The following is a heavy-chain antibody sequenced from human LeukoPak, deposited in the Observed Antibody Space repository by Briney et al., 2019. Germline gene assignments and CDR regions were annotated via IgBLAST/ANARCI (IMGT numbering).Heavy chain of an antibody. CDR3: TRLRTGGINHSFDAFDI. CDR2: IRSKANSYAT. J-gene: IGHJ3*02. D-gene: IGHD1-14*01. V-gene: IGHV3-73*01. Sequence: GGSLRLSCGASGFTFSGSAMHWVRQASGKGLEWVGRIRSKANSYATAYAASVKGRFTISRDDSKNTAYLQMNSLKTEDTAVYYCTRLRTGGINHSFDAFDIWGQGTMVTVSS. CDR1: GFTFSGSA.